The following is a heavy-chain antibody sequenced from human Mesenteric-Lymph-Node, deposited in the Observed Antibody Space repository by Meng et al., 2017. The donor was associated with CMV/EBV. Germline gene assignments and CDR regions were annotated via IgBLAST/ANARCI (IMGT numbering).Heavy chain of an antibody. D-gene: IGHD4-17*01. Sequence: GESLKISCAASGFTFSSYNMIWVRQAPGKGLEWVSSITYSSTYIYYADSMKGRFTISRDNAKNSLYLQMDSLRAEDTAVYYCARPTNDYGDSPYWYFDLWGRGTLVTVSS. J-gene: IGHJ2*01. V-gene: IGHV3-21*06. CDR1: GFTFSSYN. CDR2: ITYSSTYI. CDR3: ARPTNDYGDSPYWYFDL.